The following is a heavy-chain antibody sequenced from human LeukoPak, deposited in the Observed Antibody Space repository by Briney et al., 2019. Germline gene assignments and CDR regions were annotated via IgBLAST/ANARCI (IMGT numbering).Heavy chain of an antibody. CDR2: INHSGST. CDR1: GGSFSGYY. D-gene: IGHD3-10*01. J-gene: IGHJ4*02. Sequence: SQTLSLTRAVYGGSFSGYYWSWIRQPPGKGLEWIGEINHSGSTNYNPSLKSRVTISVDTSKNQFSLKLSSVTAADTAVYYCARARVYYGSGSWTFDYWGQGTLVTVSS. CDR3: ARARVYYGSGSWTFDY. V-gene: IGHV4-34*01.